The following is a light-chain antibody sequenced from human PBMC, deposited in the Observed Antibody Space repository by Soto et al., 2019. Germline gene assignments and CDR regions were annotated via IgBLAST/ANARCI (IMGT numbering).Light chain of an antibody. CDR1: QSISSW. Sequence: DIQMTQSPSTLSASVGDRVTITCRASQSISSWLAWYQQKPGKAPKLLIYKASSLESGVPSRFSGSGSGTEFTLTISSLQPDDFATYYCQQYNSLFRTFGQGTKVEIK. V-gene: IGKV1-5*03. CDR2: KAS. J-gene: IGKJ1*01. CDR3: QQYNSLFRT.